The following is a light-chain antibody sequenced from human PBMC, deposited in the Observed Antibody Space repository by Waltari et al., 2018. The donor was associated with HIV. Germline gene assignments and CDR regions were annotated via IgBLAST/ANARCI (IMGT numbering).Light chain of an antibody. CDR1: QSVGSY. CDR2: DAS. V-gene: IGKV3-11*01. J-gene: IGKJ1*01. CDR3: QQRSDWPPT. Sequence: EIVLTQSPATLSLSPGERATLSCRASQSVGSYLGWYQQKPGQAPRLLIDDASNRATVIPARFSGSGSGTDFTLTISSLEPEDFAVYYCQQRSDWPPTCGQGTKVEIK.